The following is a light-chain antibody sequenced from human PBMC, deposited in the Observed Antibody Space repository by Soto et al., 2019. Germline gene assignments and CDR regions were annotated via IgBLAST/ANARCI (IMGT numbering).Light chain of an antibody. CDR1: DNDIGFANY. V-gene: IGLV2-8*01. CDR3: SYFADGSNVF. CDR2: EVF. Sequence: QSALTQPPSASGSPGQSVTITCSGTDNDIGFANYVSWYQQRPDEAPKLLIYEVFKRPSEVPARFSASKSGNTASLIVSGLQREDEAEYFSSYFADGSNVFFGGGTKLTV. J-gene: IGLJ2*01.